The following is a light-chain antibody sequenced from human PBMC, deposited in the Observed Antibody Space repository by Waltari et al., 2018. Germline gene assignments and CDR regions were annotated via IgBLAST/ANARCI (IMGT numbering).Light chain of an antibody. CDR3: QQRSSWPPNYT. J-gene: IGKJ2*01. CDR1: QSISGY. V-gene: IGKV3-11*01. CDR2: DAS. Sequence: EIVLTQSPATLSLSPGDRATLSCSASQSISGYLAWYQQRPGQAPRLLIYDASHRAAGIPARFSVSGSGTDFTLTISNLEPEDFAVYYCQQRSSWPPNYTFGQGTKLEFK.